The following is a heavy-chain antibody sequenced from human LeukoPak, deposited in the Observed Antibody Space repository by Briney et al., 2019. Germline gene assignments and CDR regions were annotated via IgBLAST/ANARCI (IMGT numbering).Heavy chain of an antibody. CDR3: EETVAAAGTPLGY. D-gene: IGHD6-13*01. V-gene: IGHV3-48*04. J-gene: IGHJ4*02. CDR2: ISSSSSTI. Sequence: PGGSLRLSCAASGFTFSSYSMNWVRQAPGKGLEWVSYISSSSSTIYYADSVKGRFTISRDNAKNSLYLQMNSLRAEDTAVYYCEETVAAAGTPLGYWGQGTLVTVSS. CDR1: GFTFSSYS.